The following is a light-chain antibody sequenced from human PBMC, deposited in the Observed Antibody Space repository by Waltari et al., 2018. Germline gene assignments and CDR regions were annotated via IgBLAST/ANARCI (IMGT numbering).Light chain of an antibody. CDR3: CSYAVTSSSYV. Sequence: QSVLTQPPLVSGSPGHSVTISCTGTSSDVGGYDFVSWYQQDPGKAPKLLIFDVTKRPSGVPSRFSASKSGNTASLTISGLQAEDEADYYCCSYAVTSSSYVFGGGTKVIV. CDR1: SSDVGGYDF. CDR2: DVT. J-gene: IGLJ1*01. V-gene: IGLV2-11*01.